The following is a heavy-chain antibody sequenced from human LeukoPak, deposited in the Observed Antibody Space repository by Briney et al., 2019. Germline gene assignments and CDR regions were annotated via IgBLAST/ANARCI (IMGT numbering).Heavy chain of an antibody. J-gene: IGHJ6*02. Sequence: PGGSLRLSCAASGFTFSTYSMNWVRQAPGNGLEWVSSISGSSDYIFYADSVKGRFTMSRDNAKNSLYLQMNSLRAEDTAVYYCARVLFGYYGVDVWGQGTTVTVSS. D-gene: IGHD3-3*01. V-gene: IGHV3-21*01. CDR1: GFTFSTYS. CDR2: ISGSSDYI. CDR3: ARVLFGYYGVDV.